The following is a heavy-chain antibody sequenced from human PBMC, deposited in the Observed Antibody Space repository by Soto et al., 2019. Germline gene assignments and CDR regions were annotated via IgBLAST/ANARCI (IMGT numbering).Heavy chain of an antibody. Sequence: QVQLVQSGAEVKKPGSLVKVSCKASGGTFSSYAISWVRQAPGQGLECMGGIIPIFGTANYAQKFQGRVTITADESTSTAYMELSSLRSEDTAVYYCARDGGLRGDYVFRYFDYWGQGTLVTVSS. CDR2: IIPIFGTA. CDR1: GGTFSSYA. D-gene: IGHD4-17*01. J-gene: IGHJ4*02. CDR3: ARDGGLRGDYVFRYFDY. V-gene: IGHV1-69*01.